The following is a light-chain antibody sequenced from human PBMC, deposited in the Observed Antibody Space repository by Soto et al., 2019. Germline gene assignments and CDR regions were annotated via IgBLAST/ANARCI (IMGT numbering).Light chain of an antibody. Sequence: EIVLTQSPGTLSLSPVERATLSCRASQSVSGSYLAWYQQKPGQAPRPLIYGASSRAIGIPDRFSGSGSGTDFTLTISRLEPEDFAVYYCQQYGSSPWTFGQGTKVEIK. CDR3: QQYGSSPWT. J-gene: IGKJ1*01. CDR2: GAS. CDR1: QSVSGSY. V-gene: IGKV3-20*01.